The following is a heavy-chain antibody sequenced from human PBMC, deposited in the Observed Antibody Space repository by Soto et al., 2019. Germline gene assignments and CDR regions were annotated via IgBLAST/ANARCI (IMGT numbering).Heavy chain of an antibody. Sequence: QVQLAQSGAEVKKPGSSVRVSCQTSRGTFNTSPIRWMRQAPGQGLECLGDILPVFGMANYAQQFQDRLNLTTVECTSRFCMEVSRLTPEDGAMYFSATPHLRGRHSGFRTPPTASLSHYGVGVWRQGTT. CDR2: ILPVFGMA. CDR1: RGTFNTSP. V-gene: IGHV1-69*01. J-gene: IGHJ6*02. D-gene: IGHD3-16*01. CDR3: ATPHLRGRHSGFRTPPTASLSHYGVGV.